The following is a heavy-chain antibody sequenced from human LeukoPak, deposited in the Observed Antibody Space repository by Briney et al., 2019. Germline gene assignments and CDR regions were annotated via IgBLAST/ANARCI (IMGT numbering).Heavy chain of an antibody. CDR1: GGSFSGYY. D-gene: IGHD3-22*01. CDR3: ARGLADPITMIVVVPSNWFDP. CDR2: INHSGST. Sequence: SETLSLTCAVYGGSFSGYYWSWIRQPPGKGLEWIGEINHSGSTNYNPSLKSRVTISVDTSKNQFSLKLSSVTAADTAVYYCARGLADPITMIVVVPSNWFDPWGQGTLVTVSS. J-gene: IGHJ5*02. V-gene: IGHV4-34*01.